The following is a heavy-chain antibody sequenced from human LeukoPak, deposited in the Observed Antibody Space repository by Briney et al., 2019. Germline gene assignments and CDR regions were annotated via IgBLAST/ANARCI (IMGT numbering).Heavy chain of an antibody. D-gene: IGHD3-16*01. V-gene: IGHV4-34*01. CDR2: ISHGGST. CDR1: GGSFSDYY. J-gene: IGHJ3*02. CDR3: ARGLVWRLLLDSRRDCFDI. Sequence: SETLSLTCAVYGGSFSDYYSTWIPQPPGKGLEWIGEISHGGSTNYKAYLKSRVNISVDTSKTQFSMKLSSVTAADTAVYYCARGLVWRLLLDSRRDCFDIWGQGTIVTVSS.